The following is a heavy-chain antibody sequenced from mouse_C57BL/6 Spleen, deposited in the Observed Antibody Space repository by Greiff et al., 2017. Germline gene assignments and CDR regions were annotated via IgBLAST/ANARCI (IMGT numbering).Heavy chain of an antibody. Sequence: VKVVESGPGLVQPSQSLSITCTVSGFSLTSYGVHWVRQSPGKGLEWLGVIRRGGSTDYNAAFMSRLSITKDNSKSQVIFKMNSLQADDTAIYYCAKGDWVLDYWGQGTTLTVSS. V-gene: IGHV2-5*01. CDR1: GFSLTSYG. J-gene: IGHJ2*01. CDR3: AKGDWVLDY. CDR2: IRRGGST. D-gene: IGHD4-1*01.